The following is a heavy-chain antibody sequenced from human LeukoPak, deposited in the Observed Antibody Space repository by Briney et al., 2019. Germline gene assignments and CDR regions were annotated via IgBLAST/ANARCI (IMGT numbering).Heavy chain of an antibody. CDR1: GGSISPYY. CDR2: IYYSGST. V-gene: IGHV4-59*01. J-gene: IGHJ4*02. CDR3: TILWLVDYFDY. Sequence: SETLSLTCTVSGGSISPYYWSWIRQPPGKGLEWIGYIYYSGSTNYNPSLKSRVTISVDTSKNQFSLKLSSVTAADTAVYYCTILWLVDYFDYWGQGTLVTVSS. D-gene: IGHD3-10*01.